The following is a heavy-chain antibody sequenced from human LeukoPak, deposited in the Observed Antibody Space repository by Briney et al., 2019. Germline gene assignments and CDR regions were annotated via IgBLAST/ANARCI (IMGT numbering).Heavy chain of an antibody. Sequence: LGGSLRLSRAASRFTYRTDSMHWARQATDRAQEKVADRWYDGTSKCYADSVKGRFTISRDNSKNTLYLQKNSLRAEDTAVYYCARDSTFYGDDGDFAYWGQGTLVTVSS. CDR1: RFTYRTDS. V-gene: IGHV3-33*01. J-gene: IGHJ4*02. D-gene: IGHD4-17*01. CDR2: RWYDGTSK. CDR3: ARDSTFYGDDGDFAY.